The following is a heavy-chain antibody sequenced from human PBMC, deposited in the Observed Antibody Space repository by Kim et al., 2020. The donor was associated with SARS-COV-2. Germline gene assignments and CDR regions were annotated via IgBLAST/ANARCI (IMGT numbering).Heavy chain of an antibody. V-gene: IGHV4-34*01. CDR2: INHSGST. CDR1: GGSFSGYY. Sequence: SETLSLTCAVYGGSFSGYYWSWIRQPPGKGLEWIGEINHSGSTNYNPSLKSRVTITVDTSKNQFSLKLSSVTAADTAVYYCARSSVWSVLWFDPWGQGTLVTVSS. J-gene: IGHJ5*02. D-gene: IGHD3-16*01. CDR3: ARSSVWSVLWFDP.